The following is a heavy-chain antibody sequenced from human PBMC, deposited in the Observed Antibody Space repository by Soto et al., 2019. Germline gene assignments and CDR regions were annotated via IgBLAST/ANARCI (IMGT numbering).Heavy chain of an antibody. V-gene: IGHV1-2*04. CDR2: INPNSGGT. CDR3: ARALEYSSSSGGYFDY. CDR1: GYTFTGYY. J-gene: IGHJ4*02. D-gene: IGHD6-6*01. Sequence: TSVKVSCKASGYTFTGYYMHWVRQAPGQGLEWMGWINPNSGGTNYAQKFQGWVTMTRDTSISTAYMELSRLRSDDTAVYYCARALEYSSSSGGYFDYWGQGTLVTVSS.